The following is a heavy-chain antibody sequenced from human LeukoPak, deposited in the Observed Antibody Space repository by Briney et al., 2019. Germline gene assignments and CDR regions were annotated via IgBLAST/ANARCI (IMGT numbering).Heavy chain of an antibody. J-gene: IGHJ4*02. CDR1: GGSISSYY. CDR2: IYTSGST. V-gene: IGHV4-4*07. CDR3: AREGYDFWSGNYDY. Sequence: SETLSLTCTVSGGSISSYYWSWIRQPAGKGLEWIGRIYTSGSTNYNPSLKSRVTMSVDTSKNQLSLKLSSVTAADTAVYYCAREGYDFWSGNYDYWGQGTLVTVSS. D-gene: IGHD3-3*01.